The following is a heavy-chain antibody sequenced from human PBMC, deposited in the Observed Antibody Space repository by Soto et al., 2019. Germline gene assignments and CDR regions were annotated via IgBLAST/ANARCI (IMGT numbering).Heavy chain of an antibody. V-gene: IGHV4-34*01. Sequence: PSETLSLTCAVYGGSFSGYYWSWIRQPPGKGLEWIGEINHSGSTNYNPSLKSRVTISVDTSKNQFSLKLSSVAAADTAVYYCARHHIGGYCSSTSCYLSSRSYYYYGMDVWGQGTTVTVSS. J-gene: IGHJ6*02. CDR1: GGSFSGYY. CDR2: INHSGST. CDR3: ARHHIGGYCSSTSCYLSSRSYYYYGMDV. D-gene: IGHD2-2*01.